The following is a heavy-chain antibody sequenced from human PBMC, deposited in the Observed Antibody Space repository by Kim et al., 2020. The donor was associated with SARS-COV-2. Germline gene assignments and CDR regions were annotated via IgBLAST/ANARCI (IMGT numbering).Heavy chain of an antibody. Sequence: SETLSLTCTVSGGSISSYYWSWIRQPPGKGLEWIGYIYYSGSTNYNPSLKSRVTISVDTSKNQFSLKLSSVTAADTAVYYCARHDPEFRSYYYGSGSSPFDYWGQGTLAT. V-gene: IGHV4-59*08. CDR2: IYYSGST. D-gene: IGHD3-10*01. CDR3: ARHDPEFRSYYYGSGSSPFDY. J-gene: IGHJ4*02. CDR1: GGSISSYY.